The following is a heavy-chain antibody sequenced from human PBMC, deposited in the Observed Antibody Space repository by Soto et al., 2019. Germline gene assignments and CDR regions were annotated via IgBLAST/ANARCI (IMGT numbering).Heavy chain of an antibody. Sequence: QVQLVESGGGVVQPGGSLRLSCAASGFTSSSYGMHWVRQAPGKGLEWVAVVSSDASDRFYADSVKGRFTISGDNSKNTLFLQMNSLRPEDTAVYYCAKDFWGSWYFDLWGRGTLVAVSS. D-gene: IGHD3-16*01. CDR3: AKDFWGSWYFDL. J-gene: IGHJ2*01. CDR2: VSSDASDR. CDR1: GFTSSSYG. V-gene: IGHV3-30*18.